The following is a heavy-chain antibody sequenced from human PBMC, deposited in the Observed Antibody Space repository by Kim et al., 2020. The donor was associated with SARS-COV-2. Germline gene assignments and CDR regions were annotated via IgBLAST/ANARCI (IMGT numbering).Heavy chain of an antibody. J-gene: IGHJ4*02. D-gene: IGHD3-10*01. Sequence: VKGRFTISRDDSKSIAYLQMNSLKTEDTAVYYCTREKIARIYYYGSGSYHYWGQGTLVTVSS. CDR3: TREKIARIYYYGSGSYHY. V-gene: IGHV3-49*02.